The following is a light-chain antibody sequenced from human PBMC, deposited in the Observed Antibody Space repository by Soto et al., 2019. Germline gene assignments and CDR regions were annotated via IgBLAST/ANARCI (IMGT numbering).Light chain of an antibody. Sequence: QTVVTQEPSLTVSPGGTVTLTCGITTGAVTSAHYPNWLQQKPGQTPRTLIFGTSKRQSWTPARFSGSLLGDRAALTLSGVQPEDEAEYYCLVYHGGGQLIFGGGTQLTVL. CDR3: LVYHGGGQLI. V-gene: IGLV7-43*01. J-gene: IGLJ2*01. CDR1: TGAVTSAHY. CDR2: GTS.